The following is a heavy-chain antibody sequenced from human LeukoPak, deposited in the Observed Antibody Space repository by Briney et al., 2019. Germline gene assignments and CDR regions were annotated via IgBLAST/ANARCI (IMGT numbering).Heavy chain of an antibody. V-gene: IGHV3-15*01. J-gene: IGHJ4*02. Sequence: PGGSLRLSCAASGFTFSNAWVSWVRQAPGKGLEWVGRIKRKTDGGTTDYGAPVKGRFTISRDDSENTLYLQMNSLKTEDTAVYYCTTDRHTVITGFDYWGQGTLVTVSS. CDR2: IKRKTDGGTT. CDR1: GFTFSNAW. CDR3: TTDRHTVITGFDY. D-gene: IGHD4-23*01.